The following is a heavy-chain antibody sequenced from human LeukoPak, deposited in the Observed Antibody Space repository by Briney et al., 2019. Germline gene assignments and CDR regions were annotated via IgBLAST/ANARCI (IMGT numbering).Heavy chain of an antibody. CDR3: ARELTTVNYGMDV. D-gene: IGHD4-17*01. Sequence: GGSLRLSCAASGFTFSSYSMNWVRQAPGKGLEWVSSISSSSSYIYYADSVKGRFTISRDNAKNSLYLQMNSLRAEDTAVYYCARELTTVNYGMDVWGQGTTVTVSS. CDR2: ISSSSSYI. CDR1: GFTFSSYS. J-gene: IGHJ6*02. V-gene: IGHV3-21*01.